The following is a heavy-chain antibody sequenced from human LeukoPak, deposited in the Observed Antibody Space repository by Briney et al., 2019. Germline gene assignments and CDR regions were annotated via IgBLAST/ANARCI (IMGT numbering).Heavy chain of an antibody. D-gene: IGHD3-16*01. CDR3: ARGPSYVVTFGGVINWFDP. CDR2: MNPNSGNT. V-gene: IGHV1-8*01. J-gene: IGHJ5*02. Sequence: ASVKVSCKASGYTFTSYDINWVRQATGQGGEGMGWMNPNSGNTGYAQKFQGRVTMTRNTSISTAYMELSSLRSEDTAVYYCARGPSYVVTFGGVINWFDPWGQGTLVTVSS. CDR1: GYTFTSYD.